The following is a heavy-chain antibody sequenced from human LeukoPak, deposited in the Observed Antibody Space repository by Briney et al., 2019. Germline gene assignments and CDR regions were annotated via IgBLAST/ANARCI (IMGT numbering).Heavy chain of an antibody. CDR3: ARGLIATSNTGPFDP. V-gene: IGHV4-59*01. J-gene: IGHJ5*02. CDR2: IYYSGTT. Sequence: PSETLSLTCSVSGGSISGFYWNWIRLPPGKGLEWIGYIYYSGTTSYNPSLKSRVTISVDTSKNQFSLQLSSVTAADTAVYYCARGLIATSNTGPFDPWGQGTLVTVSS. D-gene: IGHD2-8*01. CDR1: GGSISGFY.